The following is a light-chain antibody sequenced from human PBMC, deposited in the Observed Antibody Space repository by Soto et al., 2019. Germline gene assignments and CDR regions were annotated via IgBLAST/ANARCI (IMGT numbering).Light chain of an antibody. Sequence: VMTQSPATLSLSPGERATLSCRASQTINSNLAWYQQKPGQAPRLFIFRASSRATGIPARFSGSGSGTEFNLTISSLQSEDFAVYYCQQYNNWPRATFGGGTKVETK. CDR2: RAS. CDR3: QQYNNWPRAT. V-gene: IGKV3-15*01. J-gene: IGKJ4*01. CDR1: QTINSN.